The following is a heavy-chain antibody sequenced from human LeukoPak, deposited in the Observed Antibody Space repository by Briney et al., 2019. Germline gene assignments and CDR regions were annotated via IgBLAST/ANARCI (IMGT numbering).Heavy chain of an antibody. CDR3: TTGGPDYVGMPLDF. D-gene: IGHD4-23*01. J-gene: IGHJ4*02. V-gene: IGHV3-15*01. CDR1: GFTFGDYG. CDR2: IKSKPDGGTT. Sequence: GGSLRLSCTASGFTFGDYGVCWVRQAPGKGLEWVGRIKSKPDGGTTDYAAPVKGRFTISRDDSKNTLYVQMNSLRTEDTAVYYCTTGGPDYVGMPLDFWGQGTLVTVSS.